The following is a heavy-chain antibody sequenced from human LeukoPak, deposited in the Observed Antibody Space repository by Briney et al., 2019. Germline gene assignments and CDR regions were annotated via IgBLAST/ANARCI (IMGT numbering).Heavy chain of an antibody. Sequence: SETLSLTCTVSGGSISSSDYYWGWIRQPPGKGLEWIGNFYYSGSTHYNPSLKSRVTISVDTSKNQFSLKLSSVTAADTAVYYYARGLYYGIVGAPFDYWGQGTLVTVSS. J-gene: IGHJ4*02. CDR2: FYYSGST. CDR1: GGSISSSDYY. CDR3: ARGLYYGIVGAPFDY. V-gene: IGHV4-39*07. D-gene: IGHD1-26*01.